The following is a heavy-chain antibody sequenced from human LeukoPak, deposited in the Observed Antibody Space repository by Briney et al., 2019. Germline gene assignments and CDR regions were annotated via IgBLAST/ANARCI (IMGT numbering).Heavy chain of an antibody. CDR2: IYYSGST. Sequence: PSETLSLTCTVSGGSISSYYWSWIRQPPGKGLEWIGYIYYSGSTNYNTSLKSRVTISVDTSKNQFSLKLASVTAADTAVYYCARVEEGYGSGRRENYYYYYVDVWGKGTTVTISS. CDR1: GGSISSYY. J-gene: IGHJ6*03. V-gene: IGHV4-59*01. CDR3: ARVEEGYGSGRRENYYYYYVDV. D-gene: IGHD3-10*01.